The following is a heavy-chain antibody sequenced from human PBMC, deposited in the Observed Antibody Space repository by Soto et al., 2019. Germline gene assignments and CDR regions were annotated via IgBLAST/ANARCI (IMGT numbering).Heavy chain of an antibody. J-gene: IGHJ4*02. CDR2: IYYIGST. CDR3: ARRGYYASGPFDY. D-gene: IGHD3-10*01. Sequence: SETLSLTCTVSGGSISSGGYYWNWIRQHPGKGLEWIGYIYYIGSTYYNPSLKSRVTISVDTSKNQFSLKLSSVTAADTAVYYCARRGYYASGPFDYWGQGTLVTVSS. CDR1: GGSISSGGYY. V-gene: IGHV4-31*03.